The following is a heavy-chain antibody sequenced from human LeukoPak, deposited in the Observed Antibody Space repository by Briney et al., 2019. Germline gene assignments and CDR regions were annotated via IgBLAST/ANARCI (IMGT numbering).Heavy chain of an antibody. Sequence: GRSLRLSCAASGFTFSDYWMSWVRQAPGKGLIWVTSIKQDGSEKYCVDSVKGRFTISRDNAKNSLYLQMNSLRAEDTAVYYCARGDTAMAYYFDYWGQGTLVTVSS. CDR2: IKQDGSEK. CDR3: ARGDTAMAYYFDY. D-gene: IGHD5-18*01. V-gene: IGHV3-7*01. CDR1: GFTFSDYW. J-gene: IGHJ4*02.